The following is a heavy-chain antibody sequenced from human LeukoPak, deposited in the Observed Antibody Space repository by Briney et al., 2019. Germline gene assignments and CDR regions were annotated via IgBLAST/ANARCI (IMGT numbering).Heavy chain of an antibody. D-gene: IGHD1-26*01. CDR1: GFTFSSYG. J-gene: IGHJ3*02. CDR3: ARDRSGSLDAFDI. Sequence: GGSLRLSCAASGFTFSSYGMHWVRQAPGQGLEWVAVIWYDGSNKYYADSVKGRFTISRDNSKNTLYLQMNSLRAEDTAVYYCARDRSGSLDAFDIWGQGTMVTVSS. V-gene: IGHV3-33*01. CDR2: IWYDGSNK.